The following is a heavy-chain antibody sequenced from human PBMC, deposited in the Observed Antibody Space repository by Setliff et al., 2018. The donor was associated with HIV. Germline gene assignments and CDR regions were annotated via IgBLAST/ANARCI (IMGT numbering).Heavy chain of an antibody. CDR3: ARHGLRFLACFDY. V-gene: IGHV4-39*01. CDR1: GYSLSSSSYY. CDR2: IFYSGTT. D-gene: IGHD3-3*01. Sequence: KPSETLSLTCTVSGYSLSSSSYYWGWIRQPPGKGMEWIGSIFYSGTTYYNPSLESRVTISVDTSKKQFSLKLSSATATDTAVYYCARHGLRFLACFDYWGQGALVTVSS. J-gene: IGHJ4*02.